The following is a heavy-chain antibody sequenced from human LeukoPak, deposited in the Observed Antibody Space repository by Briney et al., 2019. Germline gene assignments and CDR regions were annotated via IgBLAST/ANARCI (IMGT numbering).Heavy chain of an antibody. Sequence: PSETLSLTCTVSGGSITNYYWSWIRQPPGKGLEGIGNIHYSGSTNYNPSLKSRVTISVDTSKNQFSLKLPSVTAADTAVYYCARLTIEVAGTWFDPWGQGTLVTVSS. CDR1: GGSITNYY. CDR3: ARLTIEVAGTWFDP. V-gene: IGHV4-59*08. CDR2: IHYSGST. J-gene: IGHJ5*02. D-gene: IGHD6-19*01.